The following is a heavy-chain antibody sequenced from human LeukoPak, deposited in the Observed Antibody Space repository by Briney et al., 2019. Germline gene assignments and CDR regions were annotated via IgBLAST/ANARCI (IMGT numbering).Heavy chain of an antibody. J-gene: IGHJ4*02. Sequence: ASVKVSCKASGYTFTGYYMHWVRQAPGQGLEWMGGIIPIFGTANYAQKFQGRVTITADESTSTAYMELSSLRPEDTAVYYCARLAVPYYYDSSGYLHYWGQGTLVTVSS. D-gene: IGHD3-22*01. CDR2: IIPIFGTA. CDR3: ARLAVPYYYDSSGYLHY. V-gene: IGHV1-69*13. CDR1: GYTFTGYY.